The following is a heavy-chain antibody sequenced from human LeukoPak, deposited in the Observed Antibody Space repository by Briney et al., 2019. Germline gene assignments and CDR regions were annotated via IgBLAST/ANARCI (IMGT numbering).Heavy chain of an antibody. V-gene: IGHV1-18*01. D-gene: IGHD3-22*01. CDR2: ISAYSGNT. J-gene: IGHJ4*02. Sequence: ASVEVSCKASGYTFTNYGIFWVRQAPGQGLEWMGWISAYSGNTNYAQKLQGRVTMTTETSTSTAYMELESLRSDDTAVYYCAISQGSYYDTSGYLGGDYWGQGTPVTVS. CDR1: GYTFTNYG. CDR3: AISQGSYYDTSGYLGGDY.